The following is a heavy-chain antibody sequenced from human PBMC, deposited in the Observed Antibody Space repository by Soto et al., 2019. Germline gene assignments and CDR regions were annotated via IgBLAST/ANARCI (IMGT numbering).Heavy chain of an antibody. CDR2: IRSKAYGGTT. CDR1: GFTFGDYA. Sequence: GVSLRLSFTASGFTFGDYAMSWFRQAPGKGLEWVGFIRSKAYGGTTEYAASVKGRFTISRDDSKSIAYLQMNSLKTEDTAVYYCTRSRWVDPSFQHWGQGTLVTVSS. V-gene: IGHV3-49*03. CDR3: TRSRWVDPSFQH. J-gene: IGHJ1*01.